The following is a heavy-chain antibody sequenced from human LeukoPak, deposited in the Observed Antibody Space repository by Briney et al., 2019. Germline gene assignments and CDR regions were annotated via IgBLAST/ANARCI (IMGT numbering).Heavy chain of an antibody. D-gene: IGHD6-19*01. V-gene: IGHV4-34*01. Sequence: SETLSLTSAVYGGSFTHYYWSWIRQVPGKGLEWIGEIHHRAGTNYNPSLKSRVTISADTSKNQFSLKLSSVTAADTAVYYCASSLVGGRGCPFCYMDVWGKGTTVTVSS. J-gene: IGHJ6*03. CDR2: IHHRAGT. CDR3: ASSLVGGRGCPFCYMDV. CDR1: GGSFTHYY.